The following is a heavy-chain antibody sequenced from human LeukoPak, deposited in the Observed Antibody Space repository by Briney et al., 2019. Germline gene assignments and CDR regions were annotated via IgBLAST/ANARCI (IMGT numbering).Heavy chain of an antibody. CDR3: ARLELSYVDF. J-gene: IGHJ4*02. CDR2: IYYDGSA. CDR1: SDSIYGSSHY. Sequence: SETLSLTCSVSSDSIYGSSHYWAWIRQPPGKGLEWVASIYYDGSAYYSPSLKSRVTISIDTSKNQFSLRLKSATAADTAVYYCARLELSYVDFWGRGTLVTVSS. V-gene: IGHV4-39*01. D-gene: IGHD1-7*01.